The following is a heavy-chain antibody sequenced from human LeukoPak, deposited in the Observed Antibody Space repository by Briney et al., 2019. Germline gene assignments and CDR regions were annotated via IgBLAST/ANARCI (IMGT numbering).Heavy chain of an antibody. Sequence: SETLSLTCAVYGGSFSGYYWSWIRQPPGKGLEWIGEINHSRSTNYNPSLKSRVTISVDTSKNQFSLKLSSVTAADTAVYYCAVKDYWGQGTLVTVSS. CDR2: INHSRST. J-gene: IGHJ4*02. CDR1: GGSFSGYY. V-gene: IGHV4-34*01. CDR3: AVKDY.